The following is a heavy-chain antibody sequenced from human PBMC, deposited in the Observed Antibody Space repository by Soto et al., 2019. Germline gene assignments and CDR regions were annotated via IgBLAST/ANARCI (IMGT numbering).Heavy chain of an antibody. J-gene: IGHJ3*02. CDR1: GYTYPSYW. CDR2: IYPEDSDT. V-gene: IGHV5-51*01. CDR3: ARRILLWSVRDAFDI. Sequence: GESLKISCKGFGYTYPSYWIGWVRQMPGKGLEWMGIIYPEDSDTRYSPSFQGQVTISADKSISTAYLQWSSLKASDTAMYYCARRILLWSVRDAFDIWGQGTMVTAS. D-gene: IGHD3-10*01.